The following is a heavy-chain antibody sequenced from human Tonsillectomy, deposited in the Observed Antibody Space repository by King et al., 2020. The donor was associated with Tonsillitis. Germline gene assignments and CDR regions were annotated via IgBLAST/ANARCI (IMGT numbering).Heavy chain of an antibody. V-gene: IGHV3-33*01. Sequence: VQLVESGGGVVQPGRSLRLSCAASGFIFRTYGMHWVRQAPGKGLEWVAGIWSEGSKKFYADSVKGRFTISRDNSKNTLYMQMDSLRAEDTGVYYCARERGYCINDVCRRANWYLDLWGRGILVTVSS. D-gene: IGHD2-8*01. CDR2: IWSEGSKK. CDR1: GFIFRTYG. CDR3: ARERGYCINDVCRRANWYLDL. J-gene: IGHJ2*01.